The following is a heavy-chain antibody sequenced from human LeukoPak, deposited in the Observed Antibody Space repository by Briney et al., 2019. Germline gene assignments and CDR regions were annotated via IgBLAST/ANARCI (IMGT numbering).Heavy chain of an antibody. CDR2: ISSSSSYI. D-gene: IGHD6-25*01. J-gene: IGHJ3*02. V-gene: IGHV3-21*01. Sequence: GGSLRLSCSASGFTFSSYSMNWVRQAPGKGLEWGTSISSSSSYIYYADSVKGRFTISRDNAKNSLYLQMNSLRAEDTAVYYCARDSVPLTAAAFDIWGQGTMVTVSS. CDR1: GFTFSSYS. CDR3: ARDSVPLTAAAFDI.